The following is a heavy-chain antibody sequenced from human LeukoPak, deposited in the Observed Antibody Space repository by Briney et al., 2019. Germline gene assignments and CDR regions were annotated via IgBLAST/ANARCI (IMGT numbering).Heavy chain of an antibody. CDR3: ARHYGP. CDR1: GGSINYYY. V-gene: IGHV4-59*01. Sequence: SETLSLTCTVSGGSINYYYWMWIRQPPGKGLEWIGYIYYSGGTHYNPSLKSRVTMLVDTSKNQFSLKLTAVTAADTAVYYCARHYGPWGQGTLVTVSS. D-gene: IGHD3-16*01. CDR2: IYYSGGT. J-gene: IGHJ5*02.